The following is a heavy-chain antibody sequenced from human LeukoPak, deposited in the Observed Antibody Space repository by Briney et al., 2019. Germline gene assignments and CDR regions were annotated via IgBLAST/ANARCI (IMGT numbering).Heavy chain of an antibody. CDR2: IGASGDST. V-gene: IGHV3-23*01. CDR1: GFTFSTYD. D-gene: IGHD2-8*01. J-gene: IGHJ4*02. CDR3: AKDTSIGRYCTNGVCSPFDY. Sequence: PGGSLRLSCAASGFTFSTYDISWVRQAPGKGLEWVSGIGASGDSTFYADSVKGRFTISRDNSKTTLYLQMNSLRAEDTAVYYCAKDTSIGRYCTNGVCSPFDYWGQGTLVTVSS.